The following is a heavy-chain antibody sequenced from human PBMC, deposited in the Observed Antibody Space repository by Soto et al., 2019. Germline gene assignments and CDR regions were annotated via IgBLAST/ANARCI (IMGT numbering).Heavy chain of an antibody. J-gene: IGHJ6*02. CDR2: ISSRSDI. V-gene: IGHV3-21*01. D-gene: IGHD2-2*02. CDR1: GFTFSTYS. Sequence: GGSLRLSCVGSGFTFSTYSINWVRQAPGKGLEWVSSISSRSDIYYADSVRGRFTISRDNAKNSVSLQMNSLRAEDTAVYYCAREYTAWPLAYGLDVWGQGTTVTVSS. CDR3: AREYTAWPLAYGLDV.